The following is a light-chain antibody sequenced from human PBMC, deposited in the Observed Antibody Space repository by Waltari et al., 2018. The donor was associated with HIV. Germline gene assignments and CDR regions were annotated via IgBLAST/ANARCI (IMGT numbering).Light chain of an antibody. J-gene: IGLJ3*02. CDR1: GANIGSHT. V-gene: IGLV1-51*01. CDR3: GTWDSRLSAV. CDR2: DNN. Sequence: QFVLTQPPPVSAAPGQTVNIYCSGSGANIGSHTVSWYQHRPGTAPKLLIYDNNKRPSWIPYRFSGSKSGASATLGITGLQTGDEADYYCGTWDSRLSAVFGGGTKVTVL.